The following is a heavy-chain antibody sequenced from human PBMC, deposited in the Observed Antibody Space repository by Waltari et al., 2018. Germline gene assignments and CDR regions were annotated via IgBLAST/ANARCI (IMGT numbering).Heavy chain of an antibody. CDR3: ARSGSRAGVARSFDY. V-gene: IGHV4-59*01. J-gene: IGHJ4*02. D-gene: IGHD2-15*01. CDR1: GGSISSYY. CDR2: IYYSGST. Sequence: QVQLQESGPGLVKPSETLSLTCTVSGGSISSYYWSWIRQPPGKGLEWIGYIYYSGSTNYNPSLKSRVTISVDTSKNQFSLKLSSVTAADTAVYYCARSGSRAGVARSFDYWGQGTLVTVSS.